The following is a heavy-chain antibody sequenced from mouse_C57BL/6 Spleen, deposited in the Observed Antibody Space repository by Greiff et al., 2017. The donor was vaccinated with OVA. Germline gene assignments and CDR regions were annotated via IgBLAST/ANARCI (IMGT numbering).Heavy chain of an antibody. CDR1: GFTFSNYW. V-gene: IGHV6-3*01. Sequence: ESGGGLVQPGGSMKLSCVASGFTFSNYWMNWVRQSPEKGLEWVAQIRLKSDNYATHYAESVKGRFTISRDDSKSSVYLQMNNLRAEDTGIYYCTGSYYGDYWGQGTTLTVSS. CDR3: TGSYYGDY. CDR2: IRLKSDNYAT. J-gene: IGHJ2*01. D-gene: IGHD1-1*01.